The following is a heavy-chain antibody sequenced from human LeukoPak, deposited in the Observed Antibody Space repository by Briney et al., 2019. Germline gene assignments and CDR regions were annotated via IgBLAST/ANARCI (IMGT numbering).Heavy chain of an antibody. V-gene: IGHV4-39*01. J-gene: IGHJ4*02. CDR2: IYYTGSA. CDR3: ARHRYCNSSSCYAFDY. CDR1: GASITSSSFY. Sequence: SETLSLTCSVSGASITSSSFYWGWIRQPPGKGLEWIGSIYYTGSADYNPSLKSRVTISVDTSKNQFSPKLTSVPAADAAVYYCARHRYCNSSSCYAFDYWGQGTLVTVSS. D-gene: IGHD2-2*01.